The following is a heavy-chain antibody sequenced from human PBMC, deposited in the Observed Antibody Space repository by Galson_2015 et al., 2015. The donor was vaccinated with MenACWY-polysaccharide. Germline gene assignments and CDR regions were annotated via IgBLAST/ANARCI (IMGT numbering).Heavy chain of an antibody. Sequence: LRLSCAASGFAFSSYGMAWVRQAPGKGLEWVSALSQTTTTYYSASVKGRFTISRDNSKNTLYLQMNSLRVEDTAVYYCAREGFCSGGTCYFYDYWGQGILVTVSA. V-gene: IGHV3-23*01. J-gene: IGHJ4*02. CDR3: AREGFCSGGTCYFYDY. D-gene: IGHD2-15*01. CDR1: GFAFSSYG. CDR2: LSQTTTT.